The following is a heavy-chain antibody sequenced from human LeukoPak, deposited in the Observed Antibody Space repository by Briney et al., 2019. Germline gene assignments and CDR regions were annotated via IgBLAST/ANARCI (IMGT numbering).Heavy chain of an antibody. J-gene: IGHJ6*02. CDR1: GFTFDDYG. Sequence: GGSLRLSCAASGFTFDDYGISWVRQAPGKGLEWVSGINWNGGSTGYADSVKGRFTISRDNAKNSLYLQMNSLRAEDTAVYYCARDTREGVAAAGTVDVWGQGTTVTVSS. CDR3: ARDTREGVAAAGTVDV. V-gene: IGHV3-20*04. CDR2: INWNGGST. D-gene: IGHD6-13*01.